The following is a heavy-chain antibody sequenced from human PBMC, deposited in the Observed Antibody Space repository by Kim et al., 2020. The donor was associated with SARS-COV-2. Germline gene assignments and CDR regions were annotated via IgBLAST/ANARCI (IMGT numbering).Heavy chain of an antibody. Sequence: GGSLRLSCAASGFTFSNYSMNWIRQAPGKGLQWLSYISSSGGSIVYAESVKGRFSISRDNAKKSLSLQMNSLRDEDTAVYYCARETSRGNCGDYLHAWG. CDR3: ARETSRGNCGDYLHA. CDR2: ISSSGGSI. J-gene: IGHJ6*02. V-gene: IGHV3-11*01. D-gene: IGHD1-1*01. CDR1: GFTFSNYS.